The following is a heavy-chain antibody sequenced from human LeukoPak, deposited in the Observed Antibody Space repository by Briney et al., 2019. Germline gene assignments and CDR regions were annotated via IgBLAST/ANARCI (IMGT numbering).Heavy chain of an antibody. D-gene: IGHD3-16*02. CDR2: INSDGSSI. J-gene: IGHJ4*02. Sequence: PGGSLRLSCVGSGFTFSSYWMHWVRQAPGKGLVWVSRINSDGSSISYADSVKGRFTISRDNAKNSLYLQMNSLRAEDTAVYFCARDYRYALDYWGQGTLVTVSS. CDR1: GFTFSSYW. V-gene: IGHV3-74*01. CDR3: ARDYRYALDY.